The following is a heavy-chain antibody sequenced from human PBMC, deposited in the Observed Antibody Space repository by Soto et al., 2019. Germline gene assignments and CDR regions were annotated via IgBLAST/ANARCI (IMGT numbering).Heavy chain of an antibody. CDR3: ARDSSGWSGWFDP. V-gene: IGHV1-46*03. J-gene: IGHJ5*02. Sequence: ASVKVSCKASGYTFTSYYMHWVRQAPGQGLEWMGIINPSGGSTDYAQKFQGRVTMTRDTSTSTVYMELTSLRSEDTAVYYCARDSSGWSGWFDPWGQGTLVTVSS. D-gene: IGHD6-19*01. CDR1: GYTFTSYY. CDR2: INPSGGST.